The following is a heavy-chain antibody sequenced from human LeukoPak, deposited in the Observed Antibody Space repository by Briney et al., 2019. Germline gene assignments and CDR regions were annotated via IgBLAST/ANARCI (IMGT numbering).Heavy chain of an antibody. J-gene: IGHJ4*02. V-gene: IGHV7-4-1*02. D-gene: IGHD3-10*01. CDR2: INTNTGNP. CDR3: ARGSLLLWYGELLSFDY. Sequence: GASVKVSCKASGYTFTSYAMNWVRQAPGQGLEWMGWINTNTGNPTYAQGFTGRFVFSLDTSVSTAYLQISSLKAEDTAVYYCARGSLLLWYGELLSFDYWGQGTLVTVSS. CDR1: GYTFTSYA.